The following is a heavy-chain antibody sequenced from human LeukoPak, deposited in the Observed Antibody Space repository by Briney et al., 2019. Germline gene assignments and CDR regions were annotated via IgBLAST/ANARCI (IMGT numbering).Heavy chain of an antibody. J-gene: IGHJ4*02. V-gene: IGHV3-48*01. Sequence: GGSLRLSCAASGFTFSSYNMNWVRQAPGKGLEWVSYISTASRNIFYADSVKGRFTMSRDNAKNSLYLQMNSLRAEDTAVYYCARVCAFVTYDSRDYCAGIDYWGQGTLVTVSS. CDR1: GFTFSSYN. D-gene: IGHD3-22*01. CDR2: ISTASRNI. CDR3: ARVCAFVTYDSRDYCAGIDY.